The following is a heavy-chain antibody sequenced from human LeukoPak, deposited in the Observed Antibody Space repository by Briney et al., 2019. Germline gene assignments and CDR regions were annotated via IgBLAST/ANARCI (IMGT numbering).Heavy chain of an antibody. V-gene: IGHV1-18*01. D-gene: IGHD2-2*01. CDR3: ARDGTSTDDY. Sequence: ASVSVSCKPSGYTFSNFGINWVRQAPGHGLEWMGWISGNNDNPNYGQKFQGRFTVTTDSSTSTAYMELRNLRFDDTAVYYCARDGTSTDDYWGKGTLVTACS. J-gene: IGHJ4*02. CDR1: GYTFSNFG. CDR2: ISGNNDNP.